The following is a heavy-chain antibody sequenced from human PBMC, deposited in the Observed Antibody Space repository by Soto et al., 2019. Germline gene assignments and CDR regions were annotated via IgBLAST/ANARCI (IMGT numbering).Heavy chain of an antibody. V-gene: IGHV1-18*01. CDR1: GYTFNDYA. D-gene: IGHD2-15*01. CDR3: ARTSYCSGGTCTNWFDP. Sequence: ASVKVSCKASGYTFNDYAITLVRQAPGQGLEWVGWISASIGHTNYAQSFEGRVSVTTDRSTTTAYMELRSLRYDDTAVYYCARTSYCSGGTCTNWFDPWGQGTLVTVSS. CDR2: ISASIGHT. J-gene: IGHJ5*02.